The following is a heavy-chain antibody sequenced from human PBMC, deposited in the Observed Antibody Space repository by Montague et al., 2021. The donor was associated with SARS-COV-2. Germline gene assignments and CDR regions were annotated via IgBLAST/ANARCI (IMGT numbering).Heavy chain of an antibody. Sequence: PALVKPTQTLTLTCTFSGFSLSTSGMCVSWIRQPPGKALEWLALIDWDDEKYYSTSLKTRLTISKDTSKNQVVLTMTNMDPVDTATYYCARISAWYSSGWSAFDYGGQGTLVTVSS. CDR3: ARISAWYSSGWSAFDY. CDR1: GFSLSTSGMC. V-gene: IGHV2-70*01. CDR2: IDWDDEK. J-gene: IGHJ4*02. D-gene: IGHD6-19*01.